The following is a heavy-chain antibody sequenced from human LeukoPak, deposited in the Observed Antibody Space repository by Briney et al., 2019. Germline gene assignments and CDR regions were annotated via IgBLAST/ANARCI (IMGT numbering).Heavy chain of an antibody. D-gene: IGHD6-6*01. CDR3: AKGSSSSRPYYFDY. CDR1: GFTFSTYA. V-gene: IGHV3-23*01. CDR2: ITGGGDDT. Sequence: PGGSLRLSCTASGFTFSTYAMSWVRQAPGKGLEWFSAITGGGDDTYYADSVKGRFTISRDNSKNTLYLQMNSLRVEDTAVYYCAKGSSSSRPYYFDYRGQGALVTVSS. J-gene: IGHJ4*02.